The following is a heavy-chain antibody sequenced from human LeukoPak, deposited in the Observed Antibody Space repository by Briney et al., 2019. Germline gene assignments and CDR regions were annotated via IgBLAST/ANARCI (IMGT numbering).Heavy chain of an antibody. CDR1: GGSISSYY. CDR3: ARHGGSGPKGSWFDP. J-gene: IGHJ5*02. D-gene: IGHD6-19*01. CDR2: IYHSGST. Sequence: PSETLSLTCTVSGGSISSYYWSWIRQPPGKGLEWIGYIYHSGSTSYNPSLKSRVTISVDTSKNQFSLKLSSLTAADTAVYYCARHGGSGPKGSWFDPWGQGTLVTASS. V-gene: IGHV4-59*08.